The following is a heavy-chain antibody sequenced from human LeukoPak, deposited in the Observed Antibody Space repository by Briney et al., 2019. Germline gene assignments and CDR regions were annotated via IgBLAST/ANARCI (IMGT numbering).Heavy chain of an antibody. Sequence: SETLSLTCTVSGYSISSGYYWGWIRQPPGKGLEWIGSIYHSGSSNDNPSLKSRVTISVDMANNQFSLELRSVTAADTAVYYCARGPRSELGYYTGLDYWGQGTLVTVSS. V-gene: IGHV4-38-2*02. D-gene: IGHD3-3*01. CDR1: GYSISSGYY. CDR3: ARGPRSELGYYTGLDY. CDR2: IYHSGSS. J-gene: IGHJ4*02.